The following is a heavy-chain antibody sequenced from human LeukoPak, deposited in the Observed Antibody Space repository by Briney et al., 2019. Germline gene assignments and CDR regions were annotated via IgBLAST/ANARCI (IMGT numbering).Heavy chain of an antibody. CDR2: IAYDGSRK. V-gene: IGHV3-30*09. J-gene: IGHJ4*02. Sequence: GGSLRLSCAASGFTFSSHAMHWVRQAPGKGLEWVALIAYDGSRKFYADSVKGRFAISRDNSRNTVYLQMNSLTAEDTAVYYCARPSSNWWNDLFFDYWGQGTLVTVSS. CDR3: ARPSSNWWNDLFFDY. D-gene: IGHD1-1*01. CDR1: GFTFSSHA.